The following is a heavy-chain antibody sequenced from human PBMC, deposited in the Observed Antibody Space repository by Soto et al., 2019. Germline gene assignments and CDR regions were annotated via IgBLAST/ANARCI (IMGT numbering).Heavy chain of an antibody. Sequence: PSETLSLTCTVSGGSVSSSSYYWGWVRQPPGKGLEWIGSVYYSGSTYYNPSLKSRVTISVDTSKNQFSLKLSSVTAADTAVYYCARGRGYWGQGTLVTVSS. CDR2: VYYSGST. J-gene: IGHJ4*02. CDR1: GGSVSSSSYY. V-gene: IGHV4-39*07. CDR3: ARGRGY. D-gene: IGHD3-10*01.